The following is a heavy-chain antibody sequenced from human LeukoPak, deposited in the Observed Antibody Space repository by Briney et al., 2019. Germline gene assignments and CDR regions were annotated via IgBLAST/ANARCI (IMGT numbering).Heavy chain of an antibody. J-gene: IGHJ4*02. V-gene: IGHV3-15*01. CDR3: IRELFNYFDF. CDR1: GFTVSNAW. D-gene: IGHD1-26*01. CDR2: IKSKSDGGTT. Sequence: GGSLRLSCAASGFTVSNAWMSCVRQAPGKGLEWVGRIKSKSDGGTTDYAAPVKGRFTISRDDSNNTLFLQMNSLKTEDTAVYYCIRELFNYFDFWGQGTLVTVSS.